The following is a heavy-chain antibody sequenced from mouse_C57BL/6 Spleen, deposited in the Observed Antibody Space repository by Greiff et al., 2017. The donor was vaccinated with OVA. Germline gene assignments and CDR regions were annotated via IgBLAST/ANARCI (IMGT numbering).Heavy chain of an antibody. CDR1: GFSLTSYG. CDR2: IWSGGST. CDR3: ASYGSSPSYWYFDV. V-gene: IGHV2-2*01. D-gene: IGHD1-1*01. Sequence: VQLQQSGPGLVQPSQSLSITCTVSGFSLTSYGVHWVRQSPGKGLEWLGVIWSGGSTDYNAAFISRLSISKDNSKSQVFFKMNSLQADDTAIYYCASYGSSPSYWYFDVWGTGTTVTVSS. J-gene: IGHJ1*03.